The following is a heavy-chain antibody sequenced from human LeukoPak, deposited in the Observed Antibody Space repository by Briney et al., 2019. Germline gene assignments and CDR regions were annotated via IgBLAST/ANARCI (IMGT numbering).Heavy chain of an antibody. CDR3: ARGGVATSLPSPNDY. Sequence: GASVKVSCKASGYTFTSFGISWVRQAPGQGLKWMGWISAYNGNTNYVQILQGRVTMTTDTSTSTAYMELRSLRSDDTAVYYCARGGVATSLPSPNDYWGQGTLVTVSS. V-gene: IGHV1-18*01. D-gene: IGHD5-12*01. J-gene: IGHJ4*02. CDR1: GYTFTSFG. CDR2: ISAYNGNT.